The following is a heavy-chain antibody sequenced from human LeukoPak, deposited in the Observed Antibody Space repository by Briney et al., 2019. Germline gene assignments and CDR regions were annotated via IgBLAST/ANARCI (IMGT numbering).Heavy chain of an antibody. V-gene: IGHV3-30-3*01. CDR2: ISYDGGIT. CDR3: ARAYCTGGTCFKDY. J-gene: IGHJ4*02. Sequence: GGSLRLSCAASGFTFSDFTLHWVRQAPGKGLEWLAYISYDGGITYYADSVKGRFSISRDNSKNTLYLQLNSLRTEDTAVYYCARAYCTGGTCFKDYWGQGTLVTVSS. CDR1: GFTFSDFT. D-gene: IGHD2-8*02.